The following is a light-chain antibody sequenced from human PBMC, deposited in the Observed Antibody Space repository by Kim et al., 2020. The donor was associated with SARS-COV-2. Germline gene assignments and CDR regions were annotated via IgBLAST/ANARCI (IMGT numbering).Light chain of an antibody. CDR2: DVS. J-gene: IGLJ2*01. CDR3: SSYAGTKNVI. Sequence: QSVLTQPPSASGSPGQSVAISCTGTSSDIGTYNHVSWYQQHPGKAPKLLIYDVSKRPSGVPDRFSACKSGNTASLTVSGLQAEDEADYYCSSYAGTKNVIFGGGPQLPVL. V-gene: IGLV2-8*01. CDR1: SSDIGTYNH.